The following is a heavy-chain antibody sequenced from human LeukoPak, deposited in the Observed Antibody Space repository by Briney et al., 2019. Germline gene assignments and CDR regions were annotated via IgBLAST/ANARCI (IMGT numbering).Heavy chain of an antibody. D-gene: IGHD5-18*01. Sequence: PGGSLRLSCAASEFSVKYNYMTWVRQAPGKGLVWVSRINSDGSSTSYADSVKGRFTISRDNAKNTLYLQMNSLRAEDTAVYYCAPGTATGPDYWGQGTLVTVSS. CDR3: APGTATGPDY. J-gene: IGHJ4*02. CDR1: EFSVKYNY. V-gene: IGHV3-74*01. CDR2: INSDGSST.